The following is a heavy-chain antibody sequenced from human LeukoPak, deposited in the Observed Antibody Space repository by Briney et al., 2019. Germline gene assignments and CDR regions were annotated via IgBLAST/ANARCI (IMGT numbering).Heavy chain of an antibody. Sequence: ASETLSLTCAVYGGSFSGYYWSWIRQPPGKGLEWIGEINHSGSTNYNPPLKSRVTISVDTPKNQFSLKLSSVTAADTAVYYCARGPPRWIQLWLRFDYWGQGTLVTVSS. CDR2: INHSGST. CDR3: ARGPPRWIQLWLRFDY. CDR1: GGSFSGYY. D-gene: IGHD5-18*01. J-gene: IGHJ4*02. V-gene: IGHV4-34*01.